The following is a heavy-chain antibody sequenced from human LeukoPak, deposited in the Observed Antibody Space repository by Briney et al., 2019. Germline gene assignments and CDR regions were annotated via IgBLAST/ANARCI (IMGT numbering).Heavy chain of an antibody. CDR1: GGSISSYY. J-gene: IGHJ4*02. Sequence: SETLSLTCTVSGGSISSYYWSWIRQPPGKGLEWIGYIYYSGSTDYNPSLKSRVTISVDTSKNQFSPKLSSVTAADTAVYYCARGGDSSWIDYWGQGTLVTVSS. CDR3: ARGGDSSWIDY. CDR2: IYYSGST. V-gene: IGHV4-59*01. D-gene: IGHD6-19*01.